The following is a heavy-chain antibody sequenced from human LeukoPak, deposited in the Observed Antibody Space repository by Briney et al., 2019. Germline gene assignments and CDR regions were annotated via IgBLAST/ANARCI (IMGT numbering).Heavy chain of an antibody. Sequence: GGSLRPSCAASGFTFSSYSMNWVRQAPGKGLEWVSSISSSSSYIYYADSVKGRFTISRDNAKNSLYLQMNSLRAEDTAVYYCAREERGSYIFDYWGQGTLVTVSS. CDR1: GFTFSSYS. V-gene: IGHV3-21*01. D-gene: IGHD1-26*01. CDR2: ISSSSSYI. CDR3: AREERGSYIFDY. J-gene: IGHJ4*02.